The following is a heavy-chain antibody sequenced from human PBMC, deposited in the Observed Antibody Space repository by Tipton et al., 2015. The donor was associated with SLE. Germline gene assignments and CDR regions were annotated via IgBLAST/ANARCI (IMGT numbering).Heavy chain of an antibody. CDR2: IYINEGT. D-gene: IGHD3-3*01. V-gene: IGHV4-59*11. CDR3: ARGGYDFWSGYYIGY. J-gene: IGHJ4*02. CDR1: GGSISSHY. Sequence: TLSLTCTVSGGSISSHYWSWIRQPPGKGLEWIGYIYINEGTNYNPSLKSGVTISVDTSKNQLSLALTSVTTADTAVYYCARGGYDFWSGYYIGYWGQGTLVTVSS.